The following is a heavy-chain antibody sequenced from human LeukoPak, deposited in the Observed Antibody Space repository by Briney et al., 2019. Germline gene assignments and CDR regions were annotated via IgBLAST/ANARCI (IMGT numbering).Heavy chain of an antibody. V-gene: IGHV3-48*03. Sequence: GGSLRLSCAASGFTFSSYEMNWVRQAPGKGLEWVSYISSSGSTIYYADSVKGRFTISRDNSKNTLYLQMNSLRAEDTAVYYCAKGYYDSISENTYDYWGQGTLVTVSS. D-gene: IGHD3-22*01. CDR3: AKGYYDSISENTYDY. CDR2: ISSSGSTI. CDR1: GFTFSSYE. J-gene: IGHJ4*02.